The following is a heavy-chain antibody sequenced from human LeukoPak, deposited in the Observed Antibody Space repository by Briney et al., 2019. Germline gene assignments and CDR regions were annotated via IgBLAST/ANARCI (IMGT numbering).Heavy chain of an antibody. CDR1: GGSISSYY. D-gene: IGHD3-10*01. CDR3: ASRGPEGAFDI. Sequence: SETLFLTCTVSGGSISSYYWSWIRQPPGKGLEWIGYIYYSGSTNYNPSLKSRVTISVDTSKNQFSLKLSSVTAADTAVYYCASRGPEGAFDIWGQGTMVTVSS. V-gene: IGHV4-59*08. CDR2: IYYSGST. J-gene: IGHJ3*02.